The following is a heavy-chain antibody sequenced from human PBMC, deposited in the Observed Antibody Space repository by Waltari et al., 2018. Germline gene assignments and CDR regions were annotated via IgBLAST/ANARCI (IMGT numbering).Heavy chain of an antibody. Sequence: QVQLVESGGGVVQPGRSLRLSCAAAGFTCSSYAMHCVRQAPGPGLEWVAVISYDGSNKYYADSVKGRFTISRDNSKNTLYLQMNSLRAEDTAVYYCAYRPSNYAAAASYYYGMDVWGQGTTVTVSS. V-gene: IGHV3-30*01. J-gene: IGHJ6*02. CDR2: ISYDGSNK. D-gene: IGHD6-13*01. CDR1: GFTCSSYA. CDR3: AYRPSNYAAAASYYYGMDV.